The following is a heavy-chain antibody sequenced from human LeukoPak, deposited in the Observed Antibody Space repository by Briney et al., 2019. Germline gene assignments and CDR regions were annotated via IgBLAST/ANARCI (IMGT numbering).Heavy chain of an antibody. CDR3: ARDGGLDV. J-gene: IGHJ6*02. CDR2: INPTNGVS. CDR1: GYIFNDYY. V-gene: IGHV1-2*02. Sequence: GASVKVSCKSSGYIFNDYYMHWVRKAPGQGLEWMGWINPTNGVSKIPQRFQGRVTLTRDTSISTAYMEVSRLSSDDTAVYYCARDGGLDVWGQGTTVTVSS.